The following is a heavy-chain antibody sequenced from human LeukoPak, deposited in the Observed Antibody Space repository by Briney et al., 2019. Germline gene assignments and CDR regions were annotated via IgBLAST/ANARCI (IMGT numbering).Heavy chain of an antibody. D-gene: IGHD3-3*01. J-gene: IGHJ4*02. CDR2: INSDGSST. CDR1: GFTFCSDW. CDR3: ARLEFFGESYRYYFDY. V-gene: IGHV3-74*01. Sequence: GGCLRLSCAASGFTFCSDWMHWGREALGRGLGWVSRINSDGSSTSYADSVKGRYTISRDNSKNTLYLKINRLRAENTAVYYCARLEFFGESYRYYFDYWGQGTLVTVSS.